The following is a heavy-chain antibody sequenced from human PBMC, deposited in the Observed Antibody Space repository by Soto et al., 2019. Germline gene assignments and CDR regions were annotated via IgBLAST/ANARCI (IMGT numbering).Heavy chain of an antibody. CDR1: GFTFSSYG. CDR3: AASLPGYYLRFY. CDR2: ISYDGSNK. Sequence: QVQLVESGGGVVQPGRSLRLSCAASGFTFSSYGMHWVRQAPGKGLEWVAVISYDGSNKYYADSVKGRFTISRDNSKNTLYLQMNSLRAEDTAVYYCAASLPGYYLRFYWGQGTLVTVSS. V-gene: IGHV3-30*03. J-gene: IGHJ4*02. D-gene: IGHD3-9*01.